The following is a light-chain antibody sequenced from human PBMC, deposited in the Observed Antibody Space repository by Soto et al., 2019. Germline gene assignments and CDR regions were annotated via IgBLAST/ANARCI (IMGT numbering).Light chain of an antibody. CDR1: QSVSSY. CDR3: QQRSNWPPWT. Sequence: EIVSTQSPATLSLSPGERATLSCRASQSVSSYLACYQQKPGQAPRLLIYDASNRATGIPARFSGSGSGTDFTLNISSLEPEDFAVYYCQQRSNWPPWTFGQGTKVEIK. V-gene: IGKV3-11*01. J-gene: IGKJ1*01. CDR2: DAS.